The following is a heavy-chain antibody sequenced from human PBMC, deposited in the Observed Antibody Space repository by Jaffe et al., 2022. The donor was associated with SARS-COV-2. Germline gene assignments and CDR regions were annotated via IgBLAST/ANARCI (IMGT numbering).Heavy chain of an antibody. J-gene: IGHJ5*02. Sequence: EVQLVESGGGLVKPGGSLRLSCAASGFTFSNAWMSWVRQAPGKGLEWVGRIKSKTDGGTTDYAAPVKGRFTISRDDSKNTLYLQMNSLKTEDTAVYYCTTDYFVVVPAAIPNDNWFDPWGQGTLVTVSS. D-gene: IGHD2-2*02. CDR1: GFTFSNAW. CDR3: TTDYFVVVPAAIPNDNWFDP. CDR2: IKSKTDGGTT. V-gene: IGHV3-15*01.